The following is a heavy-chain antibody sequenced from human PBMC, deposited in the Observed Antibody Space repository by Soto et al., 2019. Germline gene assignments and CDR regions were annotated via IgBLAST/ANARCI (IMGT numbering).Heavy chain of an antibody. Sequence: QVQLQQSGPGLVKPSQTLSLTCAISGDSVSSNSAAWNWIRQSPSRGLEWLGRTYFRSKWYNDYAVSVKSRLSINPDTSKNQFSLQLNSVTPEDTAVYYCARAKEYSRSSGMDVWGQGTRVTVSS. CDR1: GDSVSSNSAA. V-gene: IGHV6-1*01. J-gene: IGHJ6*02. CDR3: ARAKEYSRSSGMDV. CDR2: TYFRSKWYN. D-gene: IGHD6-6*01.